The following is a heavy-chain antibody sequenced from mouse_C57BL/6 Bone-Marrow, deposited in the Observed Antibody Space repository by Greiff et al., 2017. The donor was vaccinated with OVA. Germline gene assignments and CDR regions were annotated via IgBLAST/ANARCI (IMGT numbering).Heavy chain of an antibody. D-gene: IGHD1-1*01. CDR1: GFTFSSYG. Sequence: EVKLMESGGDLVKPGGSLKLSCAASGFTFSSYGMSWVRQTPDKRLEWVATISSGGSYTYYPDSVKGRFTISRDNAKNTLYLQMSNLKSEDTAMYYCARDGTTVRFAYWGQETLVTVSA. CDR3: ARDGTTVRFAY. J-gene: IGHJ3*01. CDR2: ISSGGSYT. V-gene: IGHV5-6*01.